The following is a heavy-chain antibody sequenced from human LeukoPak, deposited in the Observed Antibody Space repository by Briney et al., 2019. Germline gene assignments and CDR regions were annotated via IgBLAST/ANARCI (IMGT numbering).Heavy chain of an antibody. D-gene: IGHD3-22*01. CDR1: GFTVSSNY. J-gene: IGHJ4*02. V-gene: IGHV3-66*01. CDR3: AKGGHYDSSGYGNY. CDR2: IYSGGSI. Sequence: GGSLRLSCAASGFTVSSNYMSWVRQAPGEGLEWVSVIYSGGSIYYADSVKGRFTISRDNSKNTLYLQMNSLRAEDTAVYYCAKGGHYDSSGYGNYWGQGTLVTVSS.